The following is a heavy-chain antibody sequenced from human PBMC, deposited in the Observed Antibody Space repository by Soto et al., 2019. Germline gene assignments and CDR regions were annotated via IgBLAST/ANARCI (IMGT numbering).Heavy chain of an antibody. CDR2: ISYDERSK. CDR1: GFTFSSYG. CDR3: AKDIAVRGVTVPSDY. Sequence: GGSLRLSCAASGFTFSSYGMHWVRQAPGKGLEWVAFISYDERSKFYADSVKGRFTISRDTSKNTLYLQMNRLRVEDTAVYYCAKDIAVRGVTVPSDYWGQGTLVTVSS. V-gene: IGHV3-30*18. J-gene: IGHJ4*02. D-gene: IGHD3-10*01.